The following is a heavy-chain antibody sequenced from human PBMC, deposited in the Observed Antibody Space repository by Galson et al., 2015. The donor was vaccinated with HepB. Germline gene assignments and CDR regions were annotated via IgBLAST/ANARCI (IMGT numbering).Heavy chain of an antibody. CDR1: GFTFSSYT. J-gene: IGHJ4*01. CDR2: ISRTSSYI. V-gene: IGHV3-21*01. D-gene: IGHD2-2*01. Sequence: SLRLSCAASGFTFSSYTMNWVRQAPGKGLEWVAAISRTSSYIYYAESVKGRFTISRDNAKDSVYLQMNSLKADDTAVYYCGRDERRFGSSILSCYPSDYWGQGTLVTVSP. CDR3: GRDERRFGSSILSCYPSDY.